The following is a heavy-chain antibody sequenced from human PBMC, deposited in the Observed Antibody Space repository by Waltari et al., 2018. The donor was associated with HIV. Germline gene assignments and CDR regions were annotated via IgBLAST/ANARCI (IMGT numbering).Heavy chain of an antibody. J-gene: IGHJ4*02. CDR2: IKEDGREI. CDR1: GFTFSSSW. D-gene: IGHD6-13*01. CDR3: ARRQQLTD. V-gene: IGHV3-7*01. Sequence: EVRLVASGGGLVQPGGSLRLSCAASGFTFSSSWMTWVRQAPGKGLEWVANIKEDGREIHYVDSVKGRFTISRDNAKNSLYLQMNSLRAEDTAVYYCARRQQLTDWGQGTLVTVSS.